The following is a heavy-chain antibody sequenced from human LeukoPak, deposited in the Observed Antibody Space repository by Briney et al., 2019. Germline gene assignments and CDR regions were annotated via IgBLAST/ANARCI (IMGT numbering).Heavy chain of an antibody. CDR2: INPSGGST. CDR3: ARDLRFGEWKVQV. V-gene: IGHV1-46*01. CDR1: GYTFTSYY. J-gene: IGHJ3*01. D-gene: IGHD3-10*01. Sequence: GASVKVSCKASGYTFTSYYMRWVRQAPGQGLEWMGIINPSGGSTSYAQKFQGRVTMTRDTSTSTVYMELSSLRSEDTAVYYCARDLRFGEWKVQVWGQGTMVTVSS.